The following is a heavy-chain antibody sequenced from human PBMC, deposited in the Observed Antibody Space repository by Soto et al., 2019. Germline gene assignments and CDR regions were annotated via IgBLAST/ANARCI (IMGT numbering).Heavy chain of an antibody. Sequence: QLQLQESGPGLVKPSETLSLNCTVSGGSISSSRYSWGWIRQPPGKGPEWIGTFYYSVSTYYNPFRKGGVAKTDDTTKTQFFLKLNSVAAADTAVYYCARRQGYCIDTRSSANYALDVWGEGTTVTVSS. V-gene: IGHV4-39*01. CDR2: FYYSVST. J-gene: IGHJ6*04. D-gene: IGHD2-2*01. CDR1: GGSISSSRYS. CDR3: ARRQGYCIDTRSSANYALDV.